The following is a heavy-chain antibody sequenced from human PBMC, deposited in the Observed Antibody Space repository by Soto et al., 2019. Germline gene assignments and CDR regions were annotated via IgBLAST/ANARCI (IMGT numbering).Heavy chain of an antibody. V-gene: IGHV3-66*01. Sequence: EVQLVESGGGLVQPGGSLRLSCAASGFTVSSKYMSWVRQAPGKGLEWVSLIQSGGPTYYVDSVKGRFTISRDTSENTEHLKMYSLRAEETAVYYCARSVVLGDGGRFYEVPLDVWSKGTMMTVSS. CDR3: ARSVVLGDGGRFYEVPLDV. J-gene: IGHJ6*03. CDR1: GFTVSSKY. D-gene: IGHD2-15*01. CDR2: IQSGGPT.